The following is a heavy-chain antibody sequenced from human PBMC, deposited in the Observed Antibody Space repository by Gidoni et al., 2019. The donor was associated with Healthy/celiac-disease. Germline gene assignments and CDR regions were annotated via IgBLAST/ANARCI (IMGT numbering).Heavy chain of an antibody. Sequence: QVQLVESGGGVVQPGRSLRLSCAASGFTFSSYGMHWVRQAPGKGLEWVAVIWYDGSNKYYADSVKGRFTISRDNSKNTLYLQMNSLRAEDTAVYYCARDRKQWLPWDYYYGMDVWGQGTTVTVSS. CDR1: GFTFSSYG. CDR3: ARDRKQWLPWDYYYGMDV. D-gene: IGHD6-19*01. J-gene: IGHJ6*02. V-gene: IGHV3-33*01. CDR2: IWYDGSNK.